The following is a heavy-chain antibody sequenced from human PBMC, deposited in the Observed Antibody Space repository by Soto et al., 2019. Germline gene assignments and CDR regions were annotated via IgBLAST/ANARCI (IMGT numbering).Heavy chain of an antibody. D-gene: IGHD5-12*01. CDR2: INPNSGAS. Sequence: QVQLVQSGADVKKPGASVKVYCRTSGYTFIVYYVHWVRQAPGQGLEWVGWINPNSGASKYAENFQGRVTMTRDRSTSTVYMELTGLRSDDTAVYYCARLSDSVATHDSWGQGTLVTVSS. J-gene: IGHJ4*02. CDR3: ARLSDSVATHDS. V-gene: IGHV1-2*02. CDR1: GYTFIVYY.